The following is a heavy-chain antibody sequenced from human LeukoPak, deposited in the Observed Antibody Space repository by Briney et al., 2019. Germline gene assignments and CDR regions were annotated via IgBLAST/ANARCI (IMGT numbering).Heavy chain of an antibody. CDR3: ARDVSLWVAAAGANWFDP. Sequence: SETLSLTCTVSGGSISSYYWSWIRQPAGKGLEWIGRIYTSGSTNYNPSPKSRVTMSVDTSRNQFSLKLSSVTAADTAVYYCARDVSLWVAAAGANWFDPWGQGTLVTVSS. J-gene: IGHJ5*02. D-gene: IGHD6-13*01. V-gene: IGHV4-4*07. CDR1: GGSISSYY. CDR2: IYTSGST.